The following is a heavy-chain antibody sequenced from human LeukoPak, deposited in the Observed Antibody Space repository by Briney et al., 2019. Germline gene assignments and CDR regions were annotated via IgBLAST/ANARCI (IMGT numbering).Heavy chain of an antibody. D-gene: IGHD2-15*01. CDR1: GYSISSAYY. CDR3: ARDRRGYCSGDNCAFFDY. J-gene: IGHJ4*02. Sequence: WETLTLTCAVSGYSISSAYYRGWLRQPPGEGLEWVGSIYGSGNTYYNPSLKSRVTISVDMSKNQVSLKLNYVTAADTAVYYCARDRRGYCSGDNCAFFDYWGQGTLVTVSS. V-gene: IGHV4-38-2*02. CDR2: IYGSGNT.